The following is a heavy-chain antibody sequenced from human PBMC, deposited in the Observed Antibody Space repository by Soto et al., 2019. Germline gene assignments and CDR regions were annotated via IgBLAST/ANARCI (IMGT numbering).Heavy chain of an antibody. J-gene: IGHJ4*02. CDR1: GFTVMSYW. D-gene: IGHD3-16*01. Sequence: WGSLRLSCAVSGFTVMSYWMIFFRHSPLKCLEWVASIKEDGSEIYYLHSVRGRFSISRDSAGNALHLKMTYLSAEDTGVYFCARDIGFDYVNWGQGTLVTVSS. CDR2: IKEDGSEI. V-gene: IGHV3-7*01. CDR3: ARDIGFDYVN.